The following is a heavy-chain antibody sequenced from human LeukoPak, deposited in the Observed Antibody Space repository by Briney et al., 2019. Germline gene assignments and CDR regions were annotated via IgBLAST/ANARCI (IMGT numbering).Heavy chain of an antibody. Sequence: GGSLRLSCAASGFTFSTYWMSWVRQAPGKGLEWVANIKQDGTEKYYLDSVKGRFTISRDNAKNSVYLQMNSLRAEDTAVYYCARRRDFIDYWGQGTLVTVSS. J-gene: IGHJ4*02. CDR2: IKQDGTEK. D-gene: IGHD3/OR15-3a*01. V-gene: IGHV3-7*03. CDR1: GFTFSTYW. CDR3: ARRRDFIDY.